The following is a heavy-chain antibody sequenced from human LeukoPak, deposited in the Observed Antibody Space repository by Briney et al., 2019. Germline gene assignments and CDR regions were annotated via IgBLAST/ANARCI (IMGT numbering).Heavy chain of an antibody. V-gene: IGHV3-23*01. CDR3: AKAHRDGYNWAADF. Sequence: GGSLRLSCAASGFTFSSYAMSWVRQAPGKGLEWVSAISGSGGSTYYADSVKGRFTISRDNSKNTLYLQMSSLRLEDTAVYYCAKAHRDGYNWAADFWGQGTLVTVSS. CDR2: ISGSGGST. CDR1: GFTFSSYA. D-gene: IGHD5-24*01. J-gene: IGHJ4*02.